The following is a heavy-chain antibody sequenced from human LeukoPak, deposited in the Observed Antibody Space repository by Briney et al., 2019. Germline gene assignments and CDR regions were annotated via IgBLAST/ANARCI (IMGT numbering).Heavy chain of an antibody. CDR3: ASSGVVPLTVTTRPFDY. Sequence: PSETLSLTCAVYGGSFSGYYWSWIRQPPGKGLEWIGEINHSGSTNYNPSLKSRVTISVDTSKNQFSLKLSSVTAADTAVYYCASSGVVPLTVTTRPFDYWGQGTLVTVSS. V-gene: IGHV4-34*01. D-gene: IGHD4-17*01. CDR2: INHSGST. CDR1: GGSFSGYY. J-gene: IGHJ4*02.